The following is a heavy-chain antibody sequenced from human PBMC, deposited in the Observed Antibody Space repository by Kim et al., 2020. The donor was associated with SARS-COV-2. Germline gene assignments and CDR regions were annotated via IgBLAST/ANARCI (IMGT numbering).Heavy chain of an antibody. CDR2: ISGSGGST. J-gene: IGHJ4*02. CDR1: GFTFSSYA. CDR3: AKVGGGVTTVVTPIDY. Sequence: GGSLRLSCAASGFTFSSYAMSWVRQAPGKGLEWVSAISGSGGSTYYADSVKGRFTISRDNSKNTLYLQMNSLRAEDTAVYYCAKVGGGVTTVVTPIDYWGQGTLVTVSS. V-gene: IGHV3-23*01. D-gene: IGHD4-17*01.